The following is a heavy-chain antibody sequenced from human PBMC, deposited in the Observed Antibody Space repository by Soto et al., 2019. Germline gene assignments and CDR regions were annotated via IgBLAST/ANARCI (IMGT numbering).Heavy chain of an antibody. CDR2: IRGYNGDT. CDR1: GYTFINFG. CDR3: ARGRHRNPDY. Sequence: GASVKVSFKTSGYTFINFGITWLRQAPGQGLEWVGTIRGYNGDTNYAPKLQGRVTMTTDTSTSKAYLELRTLRSDDTAVYYCARGRHRNPDYCGKGTLVTVSS. D-gene: IGHD4-4*01. V-gene: IGHV1-18*04. J-gene: IGHJ4*02.